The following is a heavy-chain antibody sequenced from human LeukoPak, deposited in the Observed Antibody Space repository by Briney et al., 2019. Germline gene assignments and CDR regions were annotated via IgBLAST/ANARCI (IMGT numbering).Heavy chain of an antibody. CDR3: ARVSASQYSGSRVDYFDY. V-gene: IGHV4-4*02. CDR2: IYHSGST. CDR1: GGSISSSNW. J-gene: IGHJ4*02. D-gene: IGHD1-26*01. Sequence: SGTLSLTCAVSGGSISSSNWWSWVRQPPGKGLEWIGEIYHSGSTNYNPSLKSRVTISVDRSKNQFSLKLSSVTAADTAVYYCARVSASQYSGSRVDYFDYWGQGTLVTVSS.